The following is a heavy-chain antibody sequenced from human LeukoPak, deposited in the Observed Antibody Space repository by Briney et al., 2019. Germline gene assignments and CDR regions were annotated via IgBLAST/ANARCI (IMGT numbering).Heavy chain of an antibody. V-gene: IGHV4-34*01. J-gene: IGHJ4*02. CDR2: INHSGST. CDR3: ARAKNWGSETYYFDY. Sequence: SETLSLTCAVYGGSFSGYYWSWIRQPPGKGLEWIGEINHSGSTNYNPSLKSRVTISVDTSKNQFSLKLSSVTAADTAVYYCARAKNWGSETYYFDYWGQGTLVTVSS. D-gene: IGHD7-27*01. CDR1: GGSFSGYY.